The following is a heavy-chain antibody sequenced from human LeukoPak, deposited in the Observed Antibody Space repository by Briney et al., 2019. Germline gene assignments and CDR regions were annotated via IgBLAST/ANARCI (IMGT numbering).Heavy chain of an antibody. D-gene: IGHD6-19*01. V-gene: IGHV4-39*07. CDR1: GGSISSSSYY. CDR2: IYYSGST. J-gene: IGHJ4*02. Sequence: PSETLSLTCTVSGGSISSSSYYWGWIRQPPGKGLEWIGSIYYSGSTYYNPSLKSRVTISVDTSKNQFSLKLSSVTAADTAVYYCVRSEQWTGYFDYWGQGTLVTVSS. CDR3: VRSEQWTGYFDY.